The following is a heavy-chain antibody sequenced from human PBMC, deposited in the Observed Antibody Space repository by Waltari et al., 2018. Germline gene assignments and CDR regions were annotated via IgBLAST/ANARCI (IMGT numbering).Heavy chain of an antibody. J-gene: IGHJ4*02. D-gene: IGHD3-10*01. Sequence: VHLVESGGGVVQPGRSLRLSCAASGFTFSSYGMHWVGQAPGKGLEWVALISYDGSNKYYADSVKGRFTISRDNSKNTLYLQMSSLRAEDTAVYYCAKVSGSIRDRRGSPPGDYWGQGTLVTVSS. CDR2: ISYDGSNK. V-gene: IGHV3-30*18. CDR1: GFTFSSYG. CDR3: AKVSGSIRDRRGSPPGDY.